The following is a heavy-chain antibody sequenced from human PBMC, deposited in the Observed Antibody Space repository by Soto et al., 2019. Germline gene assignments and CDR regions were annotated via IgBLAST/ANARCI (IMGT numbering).Heavy chain of an antibody. CDR3: ARHRPQNA. D-gene: IGHD2-8*01. CDR2: ISSGSDTI. V-gene: IGHV3-48*01. J-gene: IGHJ4*02. Sequence: GGSLRLSCAASGFTFNTYTMNWVRQAPGQGLEWISYISSGSDTIHYADAVKGRFTISRDNAKNSLYLQMNTLRAEDTAVYYCARHRPQNAWGQGTLVTVSS. CDR1: GFTFNTYT.